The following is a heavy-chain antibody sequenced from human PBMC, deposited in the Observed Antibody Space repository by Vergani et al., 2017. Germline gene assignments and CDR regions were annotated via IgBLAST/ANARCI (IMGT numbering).Heavy chain of an antibody. Sequence: QVQLQESGPGLVKPPGTLSLTCAVSGDSISSNNCWTWVRQPPGTGLALIGEICHTEDTKYSPSLKSRVTVSVDESRNLFSLRLNSVTAADTAVYYCSTIGYRRWGYYFDYWGQGILVTVSS. CDR2: ICHTEDT. J-gene: IGHJ4*02. D-gene: IGHD2-2*02. V-gene: IGHV4-4*03. CDR3: STIGYRRWGYYFDY. CDR1: GDSISSNNC.